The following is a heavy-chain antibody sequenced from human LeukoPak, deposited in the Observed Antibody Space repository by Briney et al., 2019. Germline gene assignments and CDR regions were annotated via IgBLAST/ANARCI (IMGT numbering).Heavy chain of an antibody. V-gene: IGHV3-7*01. J-gene: IGHJ4*02. Sequence: GGSLRLSCAASGFTFSSYWMSWVRQAPGKGLEWVANIKQDGSEKYYVDSVKGRFTVSRDNAKNSLYLQMNSLRAEDTAVYYCARLGYCSGGSCYSSYYFDYWGQGTLVTVSS. CDR3: ARLGYCSGGSCYSSYYFDY. D-gene: IGHD2-15*01. CDR1: GFTFSSYW. CDR2: IKQDGSEK.